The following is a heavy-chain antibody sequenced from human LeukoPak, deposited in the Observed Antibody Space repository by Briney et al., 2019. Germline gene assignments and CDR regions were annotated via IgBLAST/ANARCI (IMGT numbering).Heavy chain of an antibody. CDR2: ISGSGGST. V-gene: IGHV3-23*01. D-gene: IGHD1-1*01. CDR1: GFIFDNYA. Sequence: GGSLRLSCAASGFIFDNYAMSWARQAPGKGLEWVSGISGSGGSTYYADSVKGRFTISRDDSKKTLFLQMNSLRAEDTAVYYCAKWNSITSYWNYFGMDVWGQGTTVTVSS. J-gene: IGHJ6*02. CDR3: AKWNSITSYWNYFGMDV.